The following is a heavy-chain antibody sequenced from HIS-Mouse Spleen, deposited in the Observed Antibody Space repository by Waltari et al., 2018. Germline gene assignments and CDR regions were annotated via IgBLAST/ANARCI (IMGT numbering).Heavy chain of an antibody. CDR2: SNPDSGGN. CDR3: ARAEMTNWGTGAFDI. CDR1: GYTFTGYY. J-gene: IGHJ3*02. Sequence: QVQLVQSGAEVKKPGASVKVSCKASGYTFTGYYMHWVRQAPGQGLEWMGWSNPDSGGNDYEQKFQGRVTMTRDTSISTAYMELRRLRSDDTAVYYCARAEMTNWGTGAFDIWGQGTMVTVSS. V-gene: IGHV1-2*02. D-gene: IGHD7-27*01.